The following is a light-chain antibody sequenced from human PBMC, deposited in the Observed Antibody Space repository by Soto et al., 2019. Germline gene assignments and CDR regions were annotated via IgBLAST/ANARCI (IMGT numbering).Light chain of an antibody. V-gene: IGKV1-9*01. CDR2: AAS. CDR1: QGISSY. Sequence: IQLTQSPSSLSASVGDRVTITCRASQGISSYLAWYQQKPGKAPKLLIYAASTLKSGVPSRFSGSGSGTDFTLTISSLQPEDFATYYCQQLNSYPRTFGQGTKVDIK. CDR3: QQLNSYPRT. J-gene: IGKJ1*01.